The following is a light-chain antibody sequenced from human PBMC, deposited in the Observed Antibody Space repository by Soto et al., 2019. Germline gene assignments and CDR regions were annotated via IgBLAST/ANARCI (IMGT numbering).Light chain of an antibody. CDR2: EVN. J-gene: IGLJ1*01. CDR1: SSDIGAYDY. Sequence: QSALTQPASLSGSPGQSITISCTGTSSDIGAYDYVSWFQQHPGKAPKLMISEVNNRPSGVSNRFSGSKSGNTAYLTISGLQVEDEAEYFCFSYGSSTTYVFGSGTKVTV. CDR3: FSYGSSTTYV. V-gene: IGLV2-14*01.